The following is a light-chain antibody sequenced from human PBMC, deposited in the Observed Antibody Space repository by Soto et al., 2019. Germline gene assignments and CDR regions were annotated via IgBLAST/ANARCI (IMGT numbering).Light chain of an antibody. Sequence: DIQMTQSPSSLSASVGERVILTCRASQTIRTSLNWYQQKPGKAPKLLIYAASTLHSGVPSRFSGSGSGTDFTLSISNLQPEDFASYFCQQTYATPPTFGQGTKVEI. CDR1: QTIRTS. J-gene: IGKJ1*01. CDR2: AAS. CDR3: QQTYATPPT. V-gene: IGKV1-39*01.